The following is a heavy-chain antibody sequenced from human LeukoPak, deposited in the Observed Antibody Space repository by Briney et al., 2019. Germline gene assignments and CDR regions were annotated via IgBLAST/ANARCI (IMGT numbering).Heavy chain of an antibody. D-gene: IGHD2/OR15-2a*01. Sequence: PSETLSLTCTVSGDSISSSRYYWGWIRQPPGKGLEWIGSIYYSGSTYYNPSLKSRVTISVDRSKNQFSLKLRSATAADTAVYYCARGPKFNLSESTRRYYYYMDVWGKGTTVTVSS. V-gene: IGHV4-39*07. CDR3: ARGPKFNLSESTRRYYYYMDV. J-gene: IGHJ6*03. CDR1: GDSISSSRYY. CDR2: IYYSGST.